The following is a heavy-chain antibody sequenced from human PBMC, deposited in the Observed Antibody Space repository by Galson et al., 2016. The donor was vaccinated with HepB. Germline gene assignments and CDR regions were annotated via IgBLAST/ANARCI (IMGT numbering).Heavy chain of an antibody. J-gene: IGHJ3*02. CDR3: ARLYWGLRAFDI. CDR2: TYYDSKWYN. V-gene: IGHV6-1*01. CDR1: GDSVSSNSAA. Sequence: CAISGDSVSSNSAAWNWIRQSPSRGLEWLGRTYYDSKWYNDYAASVKSRITINPDTSKNQFSLQLNSVTPEDTAVYYCARLYWGLRAFDIWGQGTMVTVSS. D-gene: IGHD2-8*02.